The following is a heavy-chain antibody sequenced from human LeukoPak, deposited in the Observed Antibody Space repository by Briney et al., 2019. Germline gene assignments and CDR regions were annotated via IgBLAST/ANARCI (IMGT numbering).Heavy chain of an antibody. V-gene: IGHV3-23*01. D-gene: IGHD2-2*01. CDR1: GFTFSSHA. J-gene: IGHJ4*02. CDR3: ARIDIVVVPAANRGVFDY. CDR2: ITSGSGSNV. Sequence: GGSLRLSCAASGFTFSSHAMSWVRQAPGKGLEWVSAITSGSGSNVYYTDSLKGRFTISRDNSKNTLYLQMNSLRAEDTAVYYCARIDIVVVPAANRGVFDYWGQGTLVTVSS.